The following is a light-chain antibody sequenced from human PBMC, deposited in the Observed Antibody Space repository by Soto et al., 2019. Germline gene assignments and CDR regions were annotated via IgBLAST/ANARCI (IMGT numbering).Light chain of an antibody. J-gene: IGLJ2*01. V-gene: IGLV3-21*04. CDR2: YDS. Sequence: SYDLTQPPSVSVAPGKTARITCGGNNIGSKSVHWYQQKPGQAPVLVIYYDSDRPSGIPERFSGSNSGNTATLTISRVEAGDEADYYCQVWDSSSDQLFGGGTKLTVL. CDR1: NIGSKS. CDR3: QVWDSSSDQL.